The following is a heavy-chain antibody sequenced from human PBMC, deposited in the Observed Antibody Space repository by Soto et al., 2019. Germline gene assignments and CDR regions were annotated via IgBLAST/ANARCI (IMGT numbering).Heavy chain of an antibody. CDR1: GGSISSGGYY. D-gene: IGHD6-13*01. Sequence: SETLSLTRTVSGGSISSGGYYWSWIRQHPGKGLEWIGYIYYSGSTYYNPSLKSRVTISVDTSKNQFSLKLSSVTAADTAVYYCARWGIAAAGTRSITWFDPWGQGTLVTVSS. J-gene: IGHJ5*02. CDR2: IYYSGST. V-gene: IGHV4-31*03. CDR3: ARWGIAAAGTRSITWFDP.